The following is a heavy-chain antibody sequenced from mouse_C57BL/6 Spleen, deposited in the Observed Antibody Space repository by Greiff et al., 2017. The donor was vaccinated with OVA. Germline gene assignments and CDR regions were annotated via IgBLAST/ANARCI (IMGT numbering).Heavy chain of an antibody. CDR3: TRDYSNYLDY. Sequence: VQVVESGAELVRPGASVTLSCKASGYTFTDYEMHWVKQTPVHGLEWIGAIDPETGGTAYNQKFKGKAILTADKSSSTAYMELRSLTSEDSAVYYCTRDYSNYLDYWGQGTTLTVSS. V-gene: IGHV1-15*01. CDR2: IDPETGGT. CDR1: GYTFTDYE. J-gene: IGHJ2*01. D-gene: IGHD2-5*01.